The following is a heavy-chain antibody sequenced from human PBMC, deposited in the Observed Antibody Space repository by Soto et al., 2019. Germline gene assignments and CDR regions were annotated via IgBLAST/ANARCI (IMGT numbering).Heavy chain of an antibody. CDR2: ISYDGSNK. J-gene: IGHJ4*02. D-gene: IGHD6-6*01. CDR3: AKSSIAARRNGFFDY. V-gene: IGHV3-30*18. CDR1: GFTFSSYG. Sequence: GGSLRLSCAASGFTFSSYGMHWVRQAPGKGLEWVAVISYDGSNKYYADSVKGRFTISRDNSKTTLYLQMNSLRAEDTAVYYCAKSSIAARRNGFFDYWGQGTLVTVSS.